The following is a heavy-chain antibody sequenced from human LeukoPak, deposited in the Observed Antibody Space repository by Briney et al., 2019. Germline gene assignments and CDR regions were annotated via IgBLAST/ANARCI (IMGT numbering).Heavy chain of an antibody. CDR3: ARDLRVVITGSFDS. J-gene: IGHJ4*02. CDR2: INWNGVST. Sequence: PGGSLRLSCAASGFSFDEYGLTWVRHASGKGLEWVSGINWNGVSTDYADSVKGRFTISTDNAKNSLYLQMNSLRADDTALYYCARDLRVVITGSFDSWGQGTLVTVSS. D-gene: IGHD3-22*01. V-gene: IGHV3-20*04. CDR1: GFSFDEYG.